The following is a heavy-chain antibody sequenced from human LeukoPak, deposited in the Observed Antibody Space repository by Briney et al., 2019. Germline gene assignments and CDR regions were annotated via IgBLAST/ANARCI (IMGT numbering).Heavy chain of an antibody. CDR3: ASQIRDCSSTSCYSPY. J-gene: IGHJ4*02. Sequence: SETLSLTCAVYGGSFRGYYWSWIRQPPGKGLEWIGEINHSGSTNYNPSLKSRVTISVDTSKNQFSLKLSSVAAADTAVYYCASQIRDCSSTSCYSPYWGQGTLVTVSS. V-gene: IGHV4-34*01. D-gene: IGHD2-2*01. CDR1: GGSFRGYY. CDR2: INHSGST.